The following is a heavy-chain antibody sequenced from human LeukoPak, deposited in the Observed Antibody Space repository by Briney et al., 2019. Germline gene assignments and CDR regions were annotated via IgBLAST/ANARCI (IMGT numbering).Heavy chain of an antibody. CDR2: IKEDANEE. J-gene: IGHJ6*03. Sequence: PGGSLRLSCAASGLTFRGYRMSWVRQAPGKGLEWVANIKEDANEEYYVDSVRGRFIISRDNAKNCLFLQMYSLRADDTAVYYCARAGFRTSNSCYSPTCYYRDVGGKGTRVAVSS. V-gene: IGHV3-7*01. CDR3: ARAGFRTSNSCYSPTCYYRDV. CDR1: GLTFRGYR. D-gene: IGHD2-2*01.